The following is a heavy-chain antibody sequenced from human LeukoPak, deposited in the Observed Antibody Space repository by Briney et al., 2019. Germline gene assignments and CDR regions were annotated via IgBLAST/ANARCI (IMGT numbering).Heavy chain of an antibody. J-gene: IGHJ4*02. CDR3: AREDSSGWEYYFDY. Sequence: ASVKVSCKASGYTFTSYAMHWVRQAPGQRPEWMGWINAGNGNTKYSQKFQGRVTITRDTSATTAYMELSSLRSGDTAVYYCAREDSSGWEYYFDYWGQGTLVAVSS. CDR2: INAGNGNT. D-gene: IGHD6-19*01. V-gene: IGHV1-3*01. CDR1: GYTFTSYA.